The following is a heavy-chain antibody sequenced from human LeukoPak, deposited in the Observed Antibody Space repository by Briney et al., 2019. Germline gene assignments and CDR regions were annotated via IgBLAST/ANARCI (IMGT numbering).Heavy chain of an antibody. J-gene: IGHJ4*02. D-gene: IGHD2-2*01. Sequence: SVKVSCKASGGTFSSYAISWVRQAPGQGLEWMGRIIPIFGTANYAQKFQGRVTITTDESTSTAYMELSSLRSEDTAVYYRAREGWGYCSSTSCPIDYWGQGTLVTVSS. CDR3: AREGWGYCSSTSCPIDY. CDR2: IIPIFGTA. V-gene: IGHV1-69*05. CDR1: GGTFSSYA.